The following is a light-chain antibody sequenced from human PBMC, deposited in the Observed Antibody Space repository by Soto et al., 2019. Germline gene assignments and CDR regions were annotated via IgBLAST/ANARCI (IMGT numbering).Light chain of an antibody. J-gene: IGKJ1*01. CDR3: QQYNDWPRT. Sequence: EIVMTQSPATLSVSPGERATLSCRASQSVFDNLARYQQKPGQAPGLLIYGASTRATGIPARFSGSGSGTEFTLTISSLQSEDFAVYYCQQYNDWPRTFGQGTKVEIK. CDR2: GAS. CDR1: QSVFDN. V-gene: IGKV3-15*01.